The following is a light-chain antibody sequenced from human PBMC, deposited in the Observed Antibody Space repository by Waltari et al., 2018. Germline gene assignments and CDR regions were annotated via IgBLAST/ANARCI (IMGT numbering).Light chain of an antibody. CDR1: QGISNY. V-gene: IGKV1-27*01. CDR3: QKYSSAPLT. J-gene: IGKJ4*01. CDR2: AAS. Sequence: DIQMTQSPSSLSASVGDRVIITCRASQGISNYLAWYQQKPGKVPKLLIYAASTLQSGVPSRFSGSGSGTDFTLTISSLQPEDVATYYCQKYSSAPLTFCGGTKVEIK.